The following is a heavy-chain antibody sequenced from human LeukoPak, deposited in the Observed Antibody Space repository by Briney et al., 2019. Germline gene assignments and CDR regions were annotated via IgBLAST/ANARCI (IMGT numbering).Heavy chain of an antibody. CDR2: IRSKANGYAT. V-gene: IGHV3-73*01. J-gene: IGHJ4*02. Sequence: PGGSLRLSCAASGFTFSGSAMHWVRQASGKGLEWVGRIRSKANGYATAYAASVKGRFTISRDDSKNTAYLQMNSLKTEDTAVYYCTRSVYYDILTGYYWEDYWGQGTLVTVSS. D-gene: IGHD3-9*01. CDR1: GFTFSGSA. CDR3: TRSVYYDILTGYYWEDY.